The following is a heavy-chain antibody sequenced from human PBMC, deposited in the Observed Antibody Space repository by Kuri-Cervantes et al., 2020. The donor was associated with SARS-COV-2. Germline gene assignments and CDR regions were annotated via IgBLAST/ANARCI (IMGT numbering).Heavy chain of an antibody. CDR2: ISANGGRT. D-gene: IGHD1-14*01. CDR1: GFNFGNYA. J-gene: IGHJ3*02. CDR3: ATKPPGVNDAFDI. Sequence: GESLKISCAASGFNFGNYAMTWVRQAPGKGLEWVSFISANGGRTYYADSVKGRFTVSRDNSKNTLYLQMNSLRAEDTAVYYCATKPPGVNDAFDIWGQGTMVTVSS. V-gene: IGHV3-23*01.